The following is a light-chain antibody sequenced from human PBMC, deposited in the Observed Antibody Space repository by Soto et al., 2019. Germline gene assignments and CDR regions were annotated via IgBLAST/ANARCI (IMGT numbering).Light chain of an antibody. CDR3: NSYAGSNTYV. V-gene: IGLV2-8*01. CDR2: EVS. CDR1: SSDVGRYNY. Sequence: QSVLTQPPAASGSPGQSVTISCPGTSSDVGRYNYVSWYQQHPGKAPKLIIYEVSKRPSGVPDRFSGSKSGNTASLTVSGLQAEDEGDYYCNSYAGSNTYVFGTGTKVTVL. J-gene: IGLJ1*01.